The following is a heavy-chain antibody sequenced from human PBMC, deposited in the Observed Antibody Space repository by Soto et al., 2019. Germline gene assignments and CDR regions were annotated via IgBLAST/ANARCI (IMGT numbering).Heavy chain of an antibody. CDR1: GYTFSAYF. V-gene: IGHV1-2*02. Sequence: ASVKVSCKASGYTFSAYFINWVRQAPGQGLEWLGWINTRSGDTKYAQKFQGRVTLTRDTSVRTAYLELSSLRSDDTAVYHCAILCDDETQAHAYRGQGTLGTVSS. D-gene: IGHD3-16*01. CDR2: INTRSGDT. J-gene: IGHJ1*01. CDR3: AILCDDETQAHAY.